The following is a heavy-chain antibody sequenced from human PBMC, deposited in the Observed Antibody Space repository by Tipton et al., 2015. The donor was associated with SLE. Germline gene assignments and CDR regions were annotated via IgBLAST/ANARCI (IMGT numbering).Heavy chain of an antibody. D-gene: IGHD3-16*01. Sequence: SLRLSCAGSGFIFNNYGMNWVRQAPGKGLEWVAVIWFDGSNKYYAESVRGRFAVPRDNSKNTLYLQMNSLRPEDTAVYYCVRDRGETPGPIGGVCLDPWGQGTLVTVSS. CDR3: VRDRGETPGPIGGVCLDP. CDR2: IWFDGSNK. J-gene: IGHJ5*02. V-gene: IGHV3-33*08. CDR1: GFIFNNYG.